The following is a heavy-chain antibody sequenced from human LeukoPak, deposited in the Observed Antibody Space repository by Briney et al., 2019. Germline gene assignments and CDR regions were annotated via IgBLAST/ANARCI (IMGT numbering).Heavy chain of an antibody. V-gene: IGHV4-38-2*02. J-gene: IGHJ6*02. CDR1: GYSISSGYY. CDR3: ARSYSSSWYYYGMDV. CDR2: IYHSGST. D-gene: IGHD6-13*01. Sequence: SETLSLTCTVSGYSISSGYYWGWIRQPPGKGLEWIGSIYHSGSTYYNPSLKSRVTISVDTSKNQFSLKLSSVTAADTAVYYCARSYSSSWYYYGMDVWGQGTTVTVSS.